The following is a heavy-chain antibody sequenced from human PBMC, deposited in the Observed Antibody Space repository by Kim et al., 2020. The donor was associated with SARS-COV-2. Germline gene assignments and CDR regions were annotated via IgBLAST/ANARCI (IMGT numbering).Heavy chain of an antibody. Sequence: GGSLGLSCVGSGFTFSHYVMSWVRQAPGKGLEWVAGITNTGSATYYIDSVKGRFTISRDNSRNTLYLQMSRLRVEDTAIYYCANWGGLGHWGRGTLVTVSS. J-gene: IGHJ2*01. CDR3: ANWGGLGH. D-gene: IGHD3-16*01. V-gene: IGHV3-23*01. CDR1: GFTFSHYV. CDR2: ITNTGSAT.